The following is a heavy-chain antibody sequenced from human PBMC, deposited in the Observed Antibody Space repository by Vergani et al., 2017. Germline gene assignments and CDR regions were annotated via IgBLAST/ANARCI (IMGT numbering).Heavy chain of an antibody. CDR1: GGSFSGYY. CDR2: INHSGST. J-gene: IGHJ3*02. D-gene: IGHD3-3*01. V-gene: IGHV4-34*01. CDR3: ARAQRITIFGVVVPYDAFDI. Sequence: QVQLQQWGAGLLKPSETLSLTCAVYGGSFSGYYWSWIRQPPGKGLEWIGEINHSGSTNYNPSLKSRVTISVDTSKNQFSLKLSSVTAADTAVYYCARAQRITIFGVVVPYDAFDIWGQGTMVTVSS.